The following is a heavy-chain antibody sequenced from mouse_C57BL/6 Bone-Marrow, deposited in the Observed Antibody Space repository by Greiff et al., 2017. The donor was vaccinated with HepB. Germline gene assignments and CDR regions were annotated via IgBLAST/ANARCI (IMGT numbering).Heavy chain of an antibody. Sequence: VQLQQSGAELVRPGTSVKMSCKASGYTFTNYWIGWAKQRPGHGLEWIGDIYPGGGYTNYNEKFKGKATLTADKSSSTAYMQFSSLTSEDSAIYYWARDYYGSSYYWYFDVWGTGTTVTVSS. D-gene: IGHD1-1*01. CDR3: ARDYYGSSYYWYFDV. CDR2: IYPGGGYT. V-gene: IGHV1-63*01. CDR1: GYTFTNYW. J-gene: IGHJ1*03.